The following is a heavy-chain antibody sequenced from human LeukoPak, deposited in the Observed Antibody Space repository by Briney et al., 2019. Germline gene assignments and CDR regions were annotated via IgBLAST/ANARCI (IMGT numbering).Heavy chain of an antibody. D-gene: IGHD6-19*01. CDR3: ARQTHVYHSRGWYELDY. J-gene: IGHJ4*02. V-gene: IGHV4-34*01. CDR2: VNHSGRT. CDR1: GGSFSDYW. Sequence: SETLSLTCAVYGGSFSDYWWTWIRQSPGKGLEWIGEVNHSGRTNYNPSLKSRVTISVDTSKNQFSLKLTSVTAADTAVYYCARQTHVYHSRGWYELDYWGQGTLVTVSS.